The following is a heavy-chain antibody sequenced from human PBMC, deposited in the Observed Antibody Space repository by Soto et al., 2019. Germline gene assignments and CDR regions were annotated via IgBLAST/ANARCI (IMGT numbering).Heavy chain of an antibody. D-gene: IGHD1-26*01. CDR3: AKEIVGAINY. CDR2: ISWNSGKI. V-gene: IGHV3-9*01. Sequence: EVQLVESGGGLVQPGRSLRLSCAASGFTFDDYAMHWFRQAPGKGLEWVSGISWNSGKIGYADSVKGRFTISRDNANNSLYLQMNSLRPEDTAFYYCAKEIVGAINYWGQGTLVTVSS. CDR1: GFTFDDYA. J-gene: IGHJ4*02.